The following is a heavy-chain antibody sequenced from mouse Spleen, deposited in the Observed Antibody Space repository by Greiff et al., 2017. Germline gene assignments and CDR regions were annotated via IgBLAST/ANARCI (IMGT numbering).Heavy chain of an antibody. Sequence: QVQLQQPGAELVRPGTSVKVSCKASGYAFTNYLIEWVKQRPGQGLEWIGVINPGSGGTNYNEKFKGKATLTADKSSSTAYMQLSSLTSEDSAVYFCARWGYYAMDYWGQGTSVTVSS. V-gene: IGHV1-54*01. CDR1: GYAFTNYL. J-gene: IGHJ4*01. CDR2: INPGSGGT. CDR3: ARWGYYAMDY.